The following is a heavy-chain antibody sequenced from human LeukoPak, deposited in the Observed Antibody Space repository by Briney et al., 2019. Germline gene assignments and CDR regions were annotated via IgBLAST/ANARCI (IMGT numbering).Heavy chain of an antibody. CDR3: ARGDYDFWSGLPGSPSDY. D-gene: IGHD3-3*01. V-gene: IGHV4-39*01. Sequence: PSETLSLTCTVSGGSISSSSYYWGWIRQPPGKGLEWIGSIYYSGSTYYNPSLKSRVTISVDTSKNQFSLKLSSVTAADTAVYYCARGDYDFWSGLPGSPSDYWGQGTLVTVSS. CDR2: IYYSGST. J-gene: IGHJ4*02. CDR1: GGSISSSSYY.